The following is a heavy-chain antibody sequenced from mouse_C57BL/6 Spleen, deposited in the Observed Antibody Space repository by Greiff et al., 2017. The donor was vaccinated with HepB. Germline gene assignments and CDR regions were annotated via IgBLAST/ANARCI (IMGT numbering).Heavy chain of an antibody. V-gene: IGHV3-6*01. CDR2: ISYDGSN. CDR1: GYSITSGYY. J-gene: IGHJ3*01. Sequence: EVKLMESGPGLVKPSQSLSLTCSVTGYSITSGYYWNWIRQFPGNKLEWMGYISYDGSNNYNPSLKNRISITRDTSKNQFFLKLNSVTTEDTATYYCARAGSSFFAYWGQGTLVTVSA. D-gene: IGHD1-1*01. CDR3: ARAGSSFFAY.